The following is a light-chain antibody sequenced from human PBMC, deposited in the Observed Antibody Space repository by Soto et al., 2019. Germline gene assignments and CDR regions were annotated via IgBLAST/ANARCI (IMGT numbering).Light chain of an antibody. CDR2: DNN. CDR1: SSNIGNNY. Sequence: QSVLTQRPSVSAAPGQKVTISCSGSSSNIGNNYVSWYQQLPGTASKLLIYDNNKRPSGIPDRFSGSKSGTSATLGITGLQTGDEADYYCGTWDSSLSAEVFGGGTKVTVL. J-gene: IGLJ3*02. V-gene: IGLV1-51*01. CDR3: GTWDSSLSAEV.